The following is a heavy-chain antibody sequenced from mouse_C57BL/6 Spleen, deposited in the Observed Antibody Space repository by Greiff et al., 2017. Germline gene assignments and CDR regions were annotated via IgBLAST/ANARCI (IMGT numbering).Heavy chain of an antibody. CDR3: ASELLRCALDY. D-gene: IGHD1-1*01. CDR2: ISSGSSTL. CDR1: GFTFSDYG. V-gene: IGHV5-17*01. Sequence: EVKLMESGGGLVKPGGSLKLSCAASGFTFSDYGMHWFRQAPEKGLEWVAYISSGSSTLSYADTVKVRFTISRDNAKNSLFLQMTSLRSEYTAMYYCASELLRCALDYWGQGTTLTVSS. J-gene: IGHJ2*01.